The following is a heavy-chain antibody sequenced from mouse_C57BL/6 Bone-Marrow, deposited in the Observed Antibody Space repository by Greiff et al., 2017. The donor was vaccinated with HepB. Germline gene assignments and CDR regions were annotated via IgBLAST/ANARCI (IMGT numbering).Heavy chain of an antibody. D-gene: IGHD4-1*01. J-gene: IGHJ2*01. Sequence: EVKLMESGPGLVKPSQSLSLTCSVTGYSITSGYYWNWIRQFPGNKLEWMGYISYDGSNNYNPSLKNRISITRDTSKNQFFLKLNSVTTEDTATYYCARAMSGPYYFDYWGQGTTLTVSS. CDR1: GYSITSGYY. CDR2: ISYDGSN. V-gene: IGHV3-6*01. CDR3: ARAMSGPYYFDY.